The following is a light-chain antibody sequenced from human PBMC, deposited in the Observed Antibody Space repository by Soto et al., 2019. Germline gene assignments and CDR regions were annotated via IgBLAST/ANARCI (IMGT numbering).Light chain of an antibody. Sequence: AIQMTQSPPSLFSSLGDRVTITCRASQGIRNDLGWYQQKPGKAPRLLIYAAATLQIGVPSRFSGSGSGTDVTLTISSLKNEDSSTYDCLQEYSYPLTFGGGTKVDIK. J-gene: IGKJ4*01. CDR1: QGIRND. CDR2: AAA. CDR3: LQEYSYPLT. V-gene: IGKV1-6*01.